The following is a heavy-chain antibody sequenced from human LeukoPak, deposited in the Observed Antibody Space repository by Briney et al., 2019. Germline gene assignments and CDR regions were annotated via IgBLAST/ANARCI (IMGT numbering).Heavy chain of an antibody. CDR2: IYHSGST. CDR1: GYSISSGYY. J-gene: IGHJ4*02. D-gene: IGHD2-2*02. V-gene: IGHV4-38-2*01. Sequence: KPSETLSLTCAVSGYSISSGYYWGWIRQPPGKGLEWIGSIYHSGSTYYNPSLKSRVIISVDTSKNQFSLKLSSVTAADTAVYYCARHYGYCSSTSCYTTGIAVAGPLDYWGQGTLVTVSS. CDR3: ARHYGYCSSTSCYTTGIAVAGPLDY.